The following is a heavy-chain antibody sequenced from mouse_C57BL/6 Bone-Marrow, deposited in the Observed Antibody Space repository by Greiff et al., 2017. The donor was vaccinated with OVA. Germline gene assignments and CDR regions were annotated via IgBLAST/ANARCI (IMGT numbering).Heavy chain of an antibody. V-gene: IGHV1-72*01. Sequence: QVHVKQPGAELVKPGASVKLSCKASGYTFTSYWMHWVKQRPGRGLEWIGRIDPNSGGTKYNEKFKSKATLTVDKPSSTAYLQLSSLTSEDSAVYYCPRYYGGSYWYFDVWGTGTTVTVSS. CDR2: IDPNSGGT. D-gene: IGHD1-1*01. CDR3: PRYYGGSYWYFDV. J-gene: IGHJ1*03. CDR1: GYTFTSYW.